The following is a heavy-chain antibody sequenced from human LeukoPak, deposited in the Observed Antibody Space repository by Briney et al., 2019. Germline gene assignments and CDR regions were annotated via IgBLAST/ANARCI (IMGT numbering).Heavy chain of an antibody. D-gene: IGHD3-3*01. Sequence: SETLSLTCTVSGGSISSYSWNWIRQPPGKGLEWIGYINNSGYTNNNPSLKSRVTISVDTFKNQFSLKMSSVTAADTAVYYCARDHLANLASRLFDPWGQGSLVTVSS. CDR2: INNSGYT. CDR1: GGSISSYS. V-gene: IGHV4-59*01. CDR3: ARDHLANLASRLFDP. J-gene: IGHJ5*02.